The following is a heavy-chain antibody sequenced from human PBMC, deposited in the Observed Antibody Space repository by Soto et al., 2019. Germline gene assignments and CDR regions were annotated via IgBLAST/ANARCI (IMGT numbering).Heavy chain of an antibody. CDR2: IKSKTDGGTT. Sequence: LRLSFAASGFTVSNDWMSWVRQAPWNVLEWVGRIKSKTDGGTTDYSAPVKGRFTISRDDSKNTLYLQMNSLKTEDTAVYYCTTGRRAGPNGPGRSYYDYWGQGNLVTVSS. D-gene: IGHD3-10*01. CDR1: GFTVSNDW. CDR3: TTGRRAGPNGPGRSYYDY. J-gene: IGHJ4*02. V-gene: IGHV3-15*01.